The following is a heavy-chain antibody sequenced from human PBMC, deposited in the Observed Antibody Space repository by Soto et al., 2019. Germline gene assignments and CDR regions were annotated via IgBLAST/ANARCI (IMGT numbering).Heavy chain of an antibody. J-gene: IGHJ5*02. Sequence: EVQLLESGGGLVQPGGSLRLSCAASGFTFSSYAMSWVRQAPGKGLEWVSAISGSGGSTYYADSVKGRFTISRDNPQKPLYRQMNSLRAEDTAVYYCAKGARLYNWFDPWGQGTLVTVSS. V-gene: IGHV3-23*01. CDR2: ISGSGGST. CDR1: GFTFSSYA. CDR3: AKGARLYNWFDP.